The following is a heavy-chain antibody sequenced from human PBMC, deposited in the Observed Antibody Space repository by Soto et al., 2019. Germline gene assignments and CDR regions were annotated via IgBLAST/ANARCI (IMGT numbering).Heavy chain of an antibody. CDR3: ARRYCISTSCPNDAFDI. V-gene: IGHV1-18*01. CDR2: ISAYNGNT. D-gene: IGHD2-2*01. CDR1: GYTFTSYA. Sequence: DSVKVSCKASGYTFTSYAMHWVRQAPGQRLEWMGWISAYNGNTNYAQKLQGRVTMTTDTSTSTAYMELRSLRSDDTAVYYCARRYCISTSCPNDAFDIWGQGTMVTVSS. J-gene: IGHJ3*02.